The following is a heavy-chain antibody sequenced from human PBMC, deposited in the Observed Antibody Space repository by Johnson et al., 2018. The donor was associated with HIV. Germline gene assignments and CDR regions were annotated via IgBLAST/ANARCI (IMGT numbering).Heavy chain of an antibody. D-gene: IGHD4-17*01. V-gene: IGHV3-30-3*01. CDR1: GFTFSSYA. Sequence: QVQLVESGGGVVQPGRSLRLSCAAYGFTFSSYAMHWVRQAPGKGLEWVAVISYDGSNKYYADSVKGRFTISRDNSKKTLYLQMNSLRAEDTAVYYCARVRPNPTVTTRGAAFDIWGQGTMVTVSS. CDR2: ISYDGSNK. J-gene: IGHJ3*02. CDR3: ARVRPNPTVTTRGAAFDI.